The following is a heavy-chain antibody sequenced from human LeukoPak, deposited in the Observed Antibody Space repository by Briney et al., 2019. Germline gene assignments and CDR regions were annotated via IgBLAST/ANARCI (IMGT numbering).Heavy chain of an antibody. CDR1: GFTFSSYA. Sequence: GGSLRLSCAASGFTFSSYAMSWVRQAPGKGLEWVSAISGSGGSTYYADSVKGRFTISRDNSKNTLYLQMNSLRAADTAVYYCARGIAARRYYYYYYYLDVWGKGTTVTVSS. J-gene: IGHJ6*03. CDR3: ARGIAARRYYYYYYYLDV. D-gene: IGHD6-6*01. V-gene: IGHV3-23*01. CDR2: ISGSGGST.